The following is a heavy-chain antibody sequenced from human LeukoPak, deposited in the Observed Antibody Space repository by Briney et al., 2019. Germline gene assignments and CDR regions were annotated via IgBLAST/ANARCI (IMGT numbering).Heavy chain of an antibody. J-gene: IGHJ4*02. V-gene: IGHV3-53*01. CDR3: ARAQDAAMVYYFDS. D-gene: IGHD5-18*01. CDR2: IYSGGST. CDR1: GFTVSSYY. Sequence: PGGSLTLSCAASGFTVSSYYMSWVRQPPGKGLEWVSIIYSGGSTYYADSVKGRFTISRDNSKNTLYLQMNSLRAEDTAVYYCARAQDAAMVYYFDSWGQGTLVTVSS.